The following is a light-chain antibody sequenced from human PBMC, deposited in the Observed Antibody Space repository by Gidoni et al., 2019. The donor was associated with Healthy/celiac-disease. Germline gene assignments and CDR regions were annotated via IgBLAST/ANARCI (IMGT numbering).Light chain of an antibody. CDR3: QHSYSTPRT. V-gene: IGKV1-39*01. J-gene: IGKJ5*01. CDR2: AAS. CDR1: PRISSY. Sequence: DIKITQSPSSLSASVGDRVTITCRASPRISSYLSWYQQKPGKAPKLLIYAASRLQRGVPSCFSGSGSGTVFTLTISCLQPEDFATYYCQHSYSTPRTFGQGTRLEIK.